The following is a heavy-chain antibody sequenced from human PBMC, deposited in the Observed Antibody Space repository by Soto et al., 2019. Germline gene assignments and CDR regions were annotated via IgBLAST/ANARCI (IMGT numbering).Heavy chain of an antibody. J-gene: IGHJ6*03. CDR3: ARAHCSSTSCDYYYYYMDV. CDR1: GFTFSSYS. CDR2: ISSSSSYI. D-gene: IGHD2-2*01. Sequence: PGGSLRLSCAASGFTFSSYSMNWVRQAPGKGLEWVSSISSSSSYIYYADPVKGRFTISRDNAKNSLYLQMNSLRAEDTAVYYCARAHCSSTSCDYYYYYMDVWGKGTTVTVSS. V-gene: IGHV3-21*01.